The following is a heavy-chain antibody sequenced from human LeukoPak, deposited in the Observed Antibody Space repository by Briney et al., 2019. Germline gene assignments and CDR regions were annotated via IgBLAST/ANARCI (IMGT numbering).Heavy chain of an antibody. Sequence: AGTLTLSCAAYGFTFSSYWMHWVRQAPGKGLVWVSRINSDGSSTSYADSVKGRFTISRNNAKNTLYLQMNSLRAEDTAVYYCARVATMVRGGYDAFEIWGQGKMVTVSS. J-gene: IGHJ3*02. CDR1: GFTFSSYW. CDR2: INSDGSST. CDR3: ARVATMVRGGYDAFEI. V-gene: IGHV3-74*01. D-gene: IGHD3-10*01.